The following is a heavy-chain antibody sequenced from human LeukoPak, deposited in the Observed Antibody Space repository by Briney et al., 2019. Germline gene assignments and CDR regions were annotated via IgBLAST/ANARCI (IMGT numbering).Heavy chain of an antibody. CDR2: ISRSSDFI. CDR3: ARGLGYCTTNSCYNEH. CDR1: GFTFSSYS. V-gene: IGHV3-21*01. D-gene: IGHD2-2*02. Sequence: GGSLRLSCAASGFTFSSYSMNWVRQAPGKGLEWVSSISRSSDFIYYADSVKGRFTIYRDNAKNSLYLQMNSLRVEDTAVYYCARGLGYCTTNSCYNEHWGQGTQVTVSS. J-gene: IGHJ1*01.